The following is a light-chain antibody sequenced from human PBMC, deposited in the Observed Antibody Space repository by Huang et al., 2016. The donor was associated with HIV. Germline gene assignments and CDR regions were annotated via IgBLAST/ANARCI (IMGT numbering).Light chain of an antibody. J-gene: IGKJ2*01. Sequence: EIQMTQSPSSLSASVGDRVTITCQTSQNINGHLNWYQQRLGKAPKLLLYATSSLHTGVPSRFSGSGSGTHFTLTISSLQPEDFATYYCQQSSTPPSTFGQGTKLEIK. V-gene: IGKV1-39*01. CDR2: ATS. CDR3: QQSSTPPST. CDR1: QNINGH.